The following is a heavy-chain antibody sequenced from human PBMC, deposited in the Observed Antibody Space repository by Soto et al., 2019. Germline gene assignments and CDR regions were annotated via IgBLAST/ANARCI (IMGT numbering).Heavy chain of an antibody. J-gene: IGHJ4*02. D-gene: IGHD6-6*01. CDR3: ARGSQAARPRY. Sequence: QVQLQESGPGLVKPSETLSLTWTVSGGSISSYYWSWIRQPPGKGLEWIGYIYYSGSTNYNPSLKSRVTISVDTSKNQFSLKLSSVTAADTAVYYCARGSQAARPRYWGQGTLVTVSS. CDR1: GGSISSYY. CDR2: IYYSGST. V-gene: IGHV4-59*01.